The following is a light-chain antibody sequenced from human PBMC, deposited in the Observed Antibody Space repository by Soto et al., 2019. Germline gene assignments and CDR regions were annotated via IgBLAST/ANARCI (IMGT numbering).Light chain of an antibody. CDR3: MQGSHWPPGT. Sequence: DVVMTQSPLSLPVTLGQPASMSCRSSQSLVFSDGKTYLNWFQHRPGQSPRRLIYEVSNLDSGGPDKIRRSGSGTEFTLKISRVEADDVGVYYCMQGSHWPPGTFGQGTKLEIK. CDR1: QSLVFSDGKTY. CDR2: EVS. J-gene: IGKJ2*01. V-gene: IGKV2-30*01.